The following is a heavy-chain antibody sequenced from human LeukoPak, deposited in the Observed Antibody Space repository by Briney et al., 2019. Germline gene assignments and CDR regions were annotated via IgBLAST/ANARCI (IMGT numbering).Heavy chain of an antibody. CDR1: GYTFTGYY. CDR3: ARDPSSSWPFDY. V-gene: IGHV1-2*06. Sequence: ASVTVSCKASGYTFTGYYMHWVRQAPGQGLEWMGRINPNSGGTNYAQKFQGRVNMTRDTSISTAYMELSRLRSDDTAVYYCARDPSSSWPFDYWGQGTLVTVSS. D-gene: IGHD6-13*01. CDR2: INPNSGGT. J-gene: IGHJ4*02.